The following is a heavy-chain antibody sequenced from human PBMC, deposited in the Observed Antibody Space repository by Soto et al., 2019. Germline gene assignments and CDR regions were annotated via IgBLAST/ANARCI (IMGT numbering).Heavy chain of an antibody. CDR2: ISYDGSTK. Sequence: QVKLVESGGGVVQPGKSLRLSCSASGFTLSTYGMHWVRQAPGKGLEWVALISYDGSTKFYADSVKGRFTVSRDVSKNTLFLQMNSLRTEDTAVYYCAKVRGGWYGDPFDYWGHGTVVTVSS. CDR3: AKVRGGWYGDPFDY. V-gene: IGHV3-30*18. CDR1: GFTLSTYG. J-gene: IGHJ4*01. D-gene: IGHD6-19*01.